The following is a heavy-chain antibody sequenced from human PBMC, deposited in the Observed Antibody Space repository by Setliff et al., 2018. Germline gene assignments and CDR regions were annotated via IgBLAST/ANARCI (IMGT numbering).Heavy chain of an antibody. D-gene: IGHD1-26*01. CDR2: LHTSGTT. CDR1: GGSITSGSYY. J-gene: IGHJ4*02. CDR3: ARDNTIVGATDY. Sequence: SQTLSLTCAVSGGSITSGSYYWSWIRQPAGEGLEWIGRLHTSGTTDYNPSLKGRVTISADTSTNHFSLKLTSVTAADTAVYYCARDNTIVGATDYWGQGALVTGS. V-gene: IGHV4-61*02.